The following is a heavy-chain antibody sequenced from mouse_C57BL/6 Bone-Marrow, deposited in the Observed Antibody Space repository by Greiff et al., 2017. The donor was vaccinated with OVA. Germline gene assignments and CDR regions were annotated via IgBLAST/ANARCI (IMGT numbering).Heavy chain of an antibody. CDR2: IRNKANGYTT. J-gene: IGHJ1*03. D-gene: IGHD3-3*01. V-gene: IGHV7-3*01. CDR3: ARVGRYFDV. Sequence: EVQLMESGGGLVQPGGSLSLSCAASGFTFTDYYMSWVRQPPGKALEWLGFIRNKANGYTTEYSASVKGRFTISRDNSQSILYLQMNALRADDSATYYCARVGRYFDVWGTGTTVTVSS. CDR1: GFTFTDYY.